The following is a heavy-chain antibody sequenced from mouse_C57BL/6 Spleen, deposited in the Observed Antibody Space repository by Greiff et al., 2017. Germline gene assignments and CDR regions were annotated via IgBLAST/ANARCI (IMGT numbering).Heavy chain of an antibody. Sequence: VNVVESGAELVRPGASVTLSCKASGYTFTDYEMHWVKQTPVHGLEWIGAIDPETGGTAYNQKFKGKAILTADKSSSTAYMELRSLTSEDSAVYYCTRQGNDYDGFDYWGQGTTLTVSS. J-gene: IGHJ2*01. V-gene: IGHV1-15*01. D-gene: IGHD2-4*01. CDR2: IDPETGGT. CDR3: TRQGNDYDGFDY. CDR1: GYTFTDYE.